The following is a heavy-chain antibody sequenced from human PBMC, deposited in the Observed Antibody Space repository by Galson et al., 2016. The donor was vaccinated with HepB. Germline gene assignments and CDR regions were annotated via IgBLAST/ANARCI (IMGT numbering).Heavy chain of an antibody. V-gene: IGHV3-49*03. CDR2: IRSNDYGGTI. CDR1: GFTFGDYA. CDR3: TRVPGYYGAGRCYFNWFDP. J-gene: IGHJ5*02. D-gene: IGHD3-10*01. Sequence: SLRLSCAASGFTFGDYAMSWFRQAPGKGLEWVGFIRSNDYGGTIGYAASVKGRFAISRDDSKSIAYLQMNSLKTEDTAVYCCTRVPGYYGAGRCYFNWFDPWGQGTLVTVSS.